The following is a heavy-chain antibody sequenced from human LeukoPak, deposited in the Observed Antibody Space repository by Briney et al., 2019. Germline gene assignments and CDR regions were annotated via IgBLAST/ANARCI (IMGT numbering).Heavy chain of an antibody. CDR2: INPNCGGT. V-gene: IGHV1-2*02. CDR1: GYTFTGYY. J-gene: IGHJ5*02. CDR3: ARFARYCSSTSCYRGVNWSDP. Sequence: ASVKVSCKASGYTFTGYYMHWVRQAPGQGLEWMGWINPNCGGTNYAQKFQGRVTMTRDTSISTAYMELSRLRSDDTAVYYCARFARYCSSTSCYRGVNWSDPWGQGTLVTVSS. D-gene: IGHD2-2*02.